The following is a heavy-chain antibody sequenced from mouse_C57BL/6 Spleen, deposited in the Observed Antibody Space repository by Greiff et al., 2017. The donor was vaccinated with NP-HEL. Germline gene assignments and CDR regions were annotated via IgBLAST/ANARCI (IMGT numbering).Heavy chain of an antibody. Sequence: VQLQQSGPELVKPGASVKISGKASGYAFSSSWMNWVKQRPGKGLEWIGRIYPGDGDTNYNGKFKGKATLTADKSSSTAYMQLSSLTSEDSAVYFCARKEGNAMDYWGQGTSVTVSS. V-gene: IGHV1-82*01. CDR1: GYAFSSSW. CDR3: ARKEGNAMDY. CDR2: IYPGDGDT. J-gene: IGHJ4*01.